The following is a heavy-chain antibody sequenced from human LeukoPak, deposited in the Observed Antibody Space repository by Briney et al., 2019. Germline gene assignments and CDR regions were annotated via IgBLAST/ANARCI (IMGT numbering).Heavy chain of an antibody. J-gene: IGHJ4*02. V-gene: IGHV3-66*01. CDR1: EFTVSSNY. Sequence: GGSLRLSCAASEFTVSSNYMSWVRQAPGKGLEWVSVIYSGGSTYYADSVKGRFTISRDNSKNTLYLQMNSLRAEDTAVYYCARLSTVTTSFDYWGQGTLVTVSS. CDR2: IYSGGST. D-gene: IGHD4-17*01. CDR3: ARLSTVTTSFDY.